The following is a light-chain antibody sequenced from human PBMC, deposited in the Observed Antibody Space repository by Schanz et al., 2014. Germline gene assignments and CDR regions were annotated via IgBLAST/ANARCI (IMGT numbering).Light chain of an antibody. CDR1: QDINNF. J-gene: IGKJ4*01. CDR3: QQYDNLSPLT. V-gene: IGKV1-33*01. Sequence: DIQMTQSPSSLSASVGDRVTITCQARQDINNFLNWYQQKPGKAPKLLIYDASNLEVGVPSRFSGSGSGIHFTFTISSLQPEDIATYYCQQYDNLSPLTFGGGTKVEIK. CDR2: DAS.